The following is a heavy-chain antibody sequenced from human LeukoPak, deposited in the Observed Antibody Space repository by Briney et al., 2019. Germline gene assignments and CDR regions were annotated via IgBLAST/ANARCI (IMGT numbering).Heavy chain of an antibody. CDR2: LHHSGRT. J-gene: IGHJ4*02. Sequence: SETLSLTCTVSGYSISSGYYCVWIRQAPGKGLEWIGSLHHSGRTYYNPSLKSRVTISLDTPEIQFSLKLTSMSAAVTAVYYCARGRLDGSYYFDYWGQGALVAVSS. D-gene: IGHD2-15*01. CDR1: GYSISSGYY. V-gene: IGHV4-38-2*02. CDR3: ARGRLDGSYYFDY.